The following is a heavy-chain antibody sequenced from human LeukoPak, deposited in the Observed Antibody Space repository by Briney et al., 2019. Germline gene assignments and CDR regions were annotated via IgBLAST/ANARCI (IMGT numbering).Heavy chain of an antibody. J-gene: IGHJ4*02. Sequence: ASVKVSCKASGYTFTSYGITWVRQAPGQGLEWMGWISGYNGDTNYAQKLQGRVTMTTDTSTTTAYMELKNLRSEDTAVYYCARGLGSYDSSELTWPMISFWGQGTQVTVSS. CDR1: GYTFTSYG. CDR3: ARGLGSYDSSELTWPMISF. CDR2: ISGYNGDT. D-gene: IGHD3-22*01. V-gene: IGHV1-18*01.